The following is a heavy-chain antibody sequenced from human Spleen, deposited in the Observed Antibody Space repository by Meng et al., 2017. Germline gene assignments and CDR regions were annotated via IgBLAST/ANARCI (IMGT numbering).Heavy chain of an antibody. J-gene: IGHJ5*02. CDR3: ARDPHTTGTYDL. V-gene: IGHV4-61*03. CDR2: IYYTGSN. D-gene: IGHD1-1*01. CDR1: GDSVTSGNYY. Sequence: QVQLQDSGPGLVRPSETLSITCPVSGDSVTSGNYYWSWIRPPPGKGPEWIGYIYYTGSNNYNPSLKSRLTMSIDTSKNRFSLKLTSVTAADTAVYYCARDPHTTGTYDLWGQGTLVTVSS.